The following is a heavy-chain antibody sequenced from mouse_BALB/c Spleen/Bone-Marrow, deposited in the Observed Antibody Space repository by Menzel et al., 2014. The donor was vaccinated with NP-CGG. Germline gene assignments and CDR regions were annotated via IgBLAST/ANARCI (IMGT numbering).Heavy chain of an antibody. J-gene: IGHJ1*01. Sequence: QVQLQQSGAGLVKPGAPVKLSCKASGYTFTSYWMNWVKQRPGRGLEWIGRIDPSDSETHYNQKFKDKATLTVDESSSTAYIQLSSLTSEDSAVYYCARSHGYYPYWYFDVWGAGTTVTVSS. V-gene: IGHV1-69*02. CDR2: IDPSDSET. D-gene: IGHD2-3*01. CDR3: ARSHGYYPYWYFDV. CDR1: GYTFTSYW.